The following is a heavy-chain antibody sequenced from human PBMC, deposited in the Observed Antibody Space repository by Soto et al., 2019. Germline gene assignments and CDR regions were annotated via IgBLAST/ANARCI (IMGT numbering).Heavy chain of an antibody. CDR1: GFTFSSYA. CDR2: ISYDGTNQ. J-gene: IGHJ3*02. D-gene: IGHD3-22*01. V-gene: IGHV3-30-3*01. Sequence: QVQLVESGGGVVQPGRSLRLSCAASGFTFSSYAMHWVRQAPGKGLEWVAVISYDGTNQYYADSVKGRFTISRDNSKNTLYLQMNSLRAEDTAVYYCARVRVDYFDSSGFYWDDAFDIWGQGIKVTVSS. CDR3: ARVRVDYFDSSGFYWDDAFDI.